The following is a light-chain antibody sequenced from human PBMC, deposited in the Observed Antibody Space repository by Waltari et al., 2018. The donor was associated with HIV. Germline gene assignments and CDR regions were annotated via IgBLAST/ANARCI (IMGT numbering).Light chain of an antibody. V-gene: IGKV3-20*01. CDR3: HQYGTSPRT. Sequence: EIVLTQSPGTLSLSPGERATLSCRASQSVSSSFLAWYQQKPGQAPRLLIYGASNRATGIPDRFSGSESGTDFTLTINRLDPEDFAVYYCHQYGTSPRTFGQGTKVELK. CDR2: GAS. CDR1: QSVSSSF. J-gene: IGKJ1*01.